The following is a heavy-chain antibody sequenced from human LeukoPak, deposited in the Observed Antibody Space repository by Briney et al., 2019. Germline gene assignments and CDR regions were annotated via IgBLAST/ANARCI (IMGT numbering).Heavy chain of an antibody. CDR1: GFTFSSYG. CDR2: ISYDGSNK. CDR3: AKDLVYLGYCSSTSCYAYAIDI. J-gene: IGHJ3*02. V-gene: IGHV3-30*18. Sequence: GGSLRLSCAASGFTFSSYGMHWVRQAPGKGLEWVAVISYDGSNKYYADSVKGRFTISRDNSKNTLSLKMNSLRAEDTAVYYCAKDLVYLGYCSSTSCYAYAIDIWGQGTMVTVSS. D-gene: IGHD2-2*01.